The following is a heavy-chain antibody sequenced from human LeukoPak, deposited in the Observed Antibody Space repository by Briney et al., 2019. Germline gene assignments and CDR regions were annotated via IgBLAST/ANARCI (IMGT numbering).Heavy chain of an antibody. CDR2: IRYDGSNK. J-gene: IGHJ4*02. CDR3: AKDALLGAYCSSTSCLLFDY. Sequence: GGSLRLSCAASGFTFSSYGMHWVRQAPGKGLEWVAFIRYDGSNKYYADSVKGRFTISRDNSKNTLYLQMNSLRAEDTAVYYCAKDALLGAYCSSTSCLLFDYWGQGTLVTVSS. D-gene: IGHD2-2*01. CDR1: GFTFSSYG. V-gene: IGHV3-30*02.